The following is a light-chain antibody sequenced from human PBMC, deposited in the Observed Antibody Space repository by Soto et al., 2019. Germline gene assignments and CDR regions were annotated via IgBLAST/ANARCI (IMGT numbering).Light chain of an antibody. J-gene: IGKJ3*01. V-gene: IGKV3D-20*02. Sequence: IGMTQSPATLSVSPGERATLSCRASQSVSSSYLAWYQQKPGQAPRLLIYGASSRATGIPDRFSGSGSGTDFTLTISSLEPEDFAVYYCQHRNNRPFSFGPGSMVDT. CDR3: QHRNNRPFS. CDR2: GAS. CDR1: QSVSSSY.